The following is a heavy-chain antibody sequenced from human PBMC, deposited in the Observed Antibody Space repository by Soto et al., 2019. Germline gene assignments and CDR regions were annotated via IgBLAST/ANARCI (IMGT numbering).Heavy chain of an antibody. CDR1: GFTFSDYY. Sequence: GGSLKLSCAASGFTFSDYYMSWIRQAPGKGLEWVSYISSSGSTIYYADSVKGRFTISRDNAKNSLYLQMNSLRAEDTAVYYCARDPHYGAKDGNAFDIWGQGTMVTVSS. CDR2: ISSSGSTI. CDR3: ARDPHYGAKDGNAFDI. V-gene: IGHV3-11*01. D-gene: IGHD4-17*01. J-gene: IGHJ3*02.